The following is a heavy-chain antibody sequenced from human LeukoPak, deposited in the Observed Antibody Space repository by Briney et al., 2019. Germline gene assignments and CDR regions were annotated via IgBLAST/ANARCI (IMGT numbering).Heavy chain of an antibody. J-gene: IGHJ3*02. CDR1: GFTFSSYA. CDR2: ISGSGGST. CDR3: AKGRRWEPRRDAFDI. V-gene: IGHV3-23*01. Sequence: GGSLRLSCAASGFTFSSYAMSWVRQAPGKGLEWVSAISGSGGSTYYADSVKGRFTISRDNSKNTLYLHMNSLRAEDTAVYYCAKGRRWEPRRDAFDIWGQGTMVTVSS. D-gene: IGHD1-26*01.